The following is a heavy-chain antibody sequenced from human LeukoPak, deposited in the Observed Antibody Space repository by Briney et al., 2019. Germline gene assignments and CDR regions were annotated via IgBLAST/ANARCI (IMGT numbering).Heavy chain of an antibody. Sequence: PSQTLSLTCNVSGAFINSGGYFWSWIRQLPGRGLEWVAYKYSTGTTSYHPSLRSRVTLSGDRSKNQFSLQLRSVTAADTAVYFCAGAMYFYADKGLYSYFFDYWGQGALVAVSS. CDR2: KYSTGTT. CDR3: AGAMYFYADKGLYSYFFDY. D-gene: IGHD3-16*01. CDR1: GAFINSGGYF. V-gene: IGHV4-31*03. J-gene: IGHJ4*02.